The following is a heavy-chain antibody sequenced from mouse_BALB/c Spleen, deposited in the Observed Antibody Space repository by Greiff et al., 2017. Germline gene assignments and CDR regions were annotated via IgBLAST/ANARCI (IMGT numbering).Heavy chain of an antibody. D-gene: IGHD1-1*01. CDR3: ARGGGSSQYWYFDV. J-gene: IGHJ1*01. CDR2: IWAGGST. Sequence: VQLKESGPGLVAPSQSLSITCTVSGFSLTSYGVHWVRQPPGKGLEWLGVIWAGGSTNYNSALMSRLSISKDNSKSQVFLKMNSLQTDDTAMYYCARGGGSSQYWYFDVWGAGTTVTVSS. V-gene: IGHV2-9*02. CDR1: GFSLTSYG.